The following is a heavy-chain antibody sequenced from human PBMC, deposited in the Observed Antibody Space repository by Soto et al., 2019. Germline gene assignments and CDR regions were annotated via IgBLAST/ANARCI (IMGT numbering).Heavy chain of an antibody. CDR1: GGSISSSSFH. CDR2: IYYSGST. J-gene: IGHJ5*02. D-gene: IGHD6-13*01. V-gene: IGHV4-39*01. Sequence: QLQLQESGPGLVKPSETLSLTCTVSGGSISSSSFHWGWIRQPPGKGLEWIGSIYYSGSTYYSPPLNSRVTISVDTSKNQFSLKLSSVTAADTAVYYCARRQRAAGTDWWFDPWGQGTLVTVSS. CDR3: ARRQRAAGTDWWFDP.